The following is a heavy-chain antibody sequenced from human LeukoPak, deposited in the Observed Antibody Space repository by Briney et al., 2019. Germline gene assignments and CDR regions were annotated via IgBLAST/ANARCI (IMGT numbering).Heavy chain of an antibody. CDR2: IYISGST. CDR3: AGSSAKYYFYMDL. Sequence: PETLSLTCTVSGGSISSYSWSWIRQPAGKGLEWIGRIYISGSTNYNPSLKSRVTMSVDTSKNQFSLELSSVTAADTAMYYCAGSSAKYYFYMDLWRKGPTDTVSS. J-gene: IGHJ6*03. V-gene: IGHV4-4*07. CDR1: GGSISSYS. D-gene: IGHD6-6*01.